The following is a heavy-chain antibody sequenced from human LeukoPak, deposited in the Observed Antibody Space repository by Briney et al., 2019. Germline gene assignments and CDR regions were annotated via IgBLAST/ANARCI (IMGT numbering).Heavy chain of an antibody. CDR1: GGSISSYH. V-gene: IGHV4-4*07. D-gene: IGHD2-15*01. Sequence: SETLSLTCTVSGGSISSYHWSWFRQPAGKGLDWIGRLSTSGSTNYNPSLKSRVTMSVDTSKNQFSLKLSSVTAADTAVYYCARGPYYCSGDSCYPCFDYWGQGTLVTVSS. CDR3: ARGPYYCSGDSCYPCFDY. CDR2: LSTSGST. J-gene: IGHJ4*02.